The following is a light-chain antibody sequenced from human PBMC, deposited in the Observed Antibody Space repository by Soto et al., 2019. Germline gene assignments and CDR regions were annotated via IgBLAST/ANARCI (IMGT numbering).Light chain of an antibody. CDR1: QSVSSN. V-gene: IGKV3-15*01. CDR3: QQYNTWPLT. Sequence: ETVMTQSPATLSVSPGERPTLSCRASQSVSSNLAGYQQKPAQAPRLLIYDASTRATGIPARFSGSGSGTEFTLTISSLQSEDFAVYYCQQYNTWPLTFGPGTKVDIK. CDR2: DAS. J-gene: IGKJ3*01.